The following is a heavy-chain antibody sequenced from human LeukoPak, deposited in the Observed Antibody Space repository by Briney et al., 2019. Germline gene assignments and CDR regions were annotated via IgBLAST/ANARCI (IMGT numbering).Heavy chain of an antibody. CDR2: ISGSGGST. D-gene: IGHD3-3*01. Sequence: GGSLRLSCAASKFTFSNYAMSWVRQAPGKGLEWVSAISGSGGSTYYADSVKGRFTISRDNSKNTLYLQMNSLRAEDTAVYYCARSWYDFWSGYYPPIGMDVWGQGTTVTVSS. V-gene: IGHV3-23*01. CDR3: ARSWYDFWSGYYPPIGMDV. J-gene: IGHJ6*02. CDR1: KFTFSNYA.